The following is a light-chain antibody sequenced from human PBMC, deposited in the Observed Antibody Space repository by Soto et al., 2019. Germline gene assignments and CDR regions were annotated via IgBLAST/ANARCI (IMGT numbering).Light chain of an antibody. V-gene: IGLV2-14*01. CDR3: SSYTSSSTRV. J-gene: IGLJ1*01. CDR1: SSDVGDYNY. Sequence: QSVLTQPASVSGSPGQSITISCTGTSSDVGDYNYVSWYQQHPGKAPKLVIFDVSDRPSGVSNRFSGSKSGNTASLTISGLQAEDEADYYSSSYTSSSTRVFGTGTKVTVL. CDR2: DVS.